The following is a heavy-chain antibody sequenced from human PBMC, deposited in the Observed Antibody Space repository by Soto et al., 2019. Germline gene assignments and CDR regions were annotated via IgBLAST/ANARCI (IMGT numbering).Heavy chain of an antibody. CDR1: GGSISRGGYY. CDR3: ARVISGGYGPGFYYYGMDV. V-gene: IGHV4-31*03. CDR2: IYYSGST. Sequence: PSETLSLTCTVSGGSISRGGYYWSWIRQHPGKGLQWIGYIYYSGSTYYNPSLKSRITISVDTSNNQLSLKLSSVTAADTAVHYCARVISGGYGPGFYYYGMDVWGQGTTVTVSS. D-gene: IGHD1-26*01. J-gene: IGHJ6*02.